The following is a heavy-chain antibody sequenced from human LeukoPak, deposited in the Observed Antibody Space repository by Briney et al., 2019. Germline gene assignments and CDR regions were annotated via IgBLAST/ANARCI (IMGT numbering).Heavy chain of an antibody. J-gene: IGHJ4*02. CDR2: VFYSGST. CDR3: ARHRGQWLFDYFDY. Sequence: PSETLSLTCTVSGGSISSSSYYWGCFRQPPGKGLEWRGSVFYSGSTYYNPSLKSRVTISVDTSKNQFSLNLSSVTAADTAVYYCARHRGQWLFDYFDYWGQGALVTVSS. CDR1: GGSISSSSYY. D-gene: IGHD6-19*01. V-gene: IGHV4-39*01.